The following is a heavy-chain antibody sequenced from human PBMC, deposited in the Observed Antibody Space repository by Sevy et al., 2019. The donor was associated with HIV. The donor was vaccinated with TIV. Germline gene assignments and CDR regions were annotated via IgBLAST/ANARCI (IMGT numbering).Heavy chain of an antibody. V-gene: IGHV5-51*01. CDR1: GYSFTSSW. J-gene: IGHJ4*02. Sequence: GESLKIACKGSGYSFTSSWIGWVRQVPGKGLEWMGIFYPGDSESRYNPSFQGQVTISADKSISTAYLHWNSLKASGTAMYFCARLPVAAAGLYYFDYWGQGTLVTVSS. CDR3: ARLPVAAAGLYYFDY. CDR2: FYPGDSES. D-gene: IGHD6-13*01.